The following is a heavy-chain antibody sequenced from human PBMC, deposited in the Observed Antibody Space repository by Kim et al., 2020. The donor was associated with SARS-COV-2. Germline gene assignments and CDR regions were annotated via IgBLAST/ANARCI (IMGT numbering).Heavy chain of an antibody. Sequence: GDAEKGRFTISRDDAKNTLYLQMNSVGAEDTAVYYCAGRQFTSGWYYFDYWGQGTLVTVSS. CDR3: AGRQFTSGWYYFDY. J-gene: IGHJ4*02. V-gene: IGHV3-74*01. D-gene: IGHD6-19*01.